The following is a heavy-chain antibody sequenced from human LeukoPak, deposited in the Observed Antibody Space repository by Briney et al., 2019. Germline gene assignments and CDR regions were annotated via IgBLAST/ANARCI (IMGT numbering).Heavy chain of an antibody. J-gene: IGHJ4*02. V-gene: IGHV3-30*03. CDR3: RFGELRELGFDY. Sequence: GGSLRLSCAASGFTFSSYGMHRVRQAPGKGLEWVAVISYDGSNKYYADSVKGRFTISRDNSKNTLYLQMNSLRAEDTAVYYCRFGELRELGFDYWGQGTLVTVSS. D-gene: IGHD3-10*01. CDR2: ISYDGSNK. CDR1: GFTFSSYG.